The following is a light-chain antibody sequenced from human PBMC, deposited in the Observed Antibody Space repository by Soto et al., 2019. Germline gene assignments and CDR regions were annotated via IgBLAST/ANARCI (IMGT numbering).Light chain of an antibody. Sequence: DIQMTQSPSSLSASVGDRVSITCRASQSIRSHLNWFQHKPGKAPKVLIYGASSLQGGVPSRFSGSGSGTDFTLTIKSLQPKDCATYYCQQSFSSPFTFGPGTKVDVK. CDR2: GAS. V-gene: IGKV1-39*01. CDR3: QQSFSSPFT. J-gene: IGKJ3*01. CDR1: QSIRSH.